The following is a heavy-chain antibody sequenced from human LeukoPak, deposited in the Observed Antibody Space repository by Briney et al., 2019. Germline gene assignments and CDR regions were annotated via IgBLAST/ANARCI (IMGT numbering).Heavy chain of an antibody. CDR2: IYYSGST. CDR1: GGSISSYY. D-gene: IGHD4-11*01. Sequence: SETLSLTCTVSGGSISSYYWSWIRQPPGKGLEWIGYIYYSGSTNYNPSLKSRVTISVDTSKNQFSLKLSSVTAADTAVYYCARDGKYSNSFDYWGQGTLVTVSS. J-gene: IGHJ4*02. CDR3: ARDGKYSNSFDY. V-gene: IGHV4-59*01.